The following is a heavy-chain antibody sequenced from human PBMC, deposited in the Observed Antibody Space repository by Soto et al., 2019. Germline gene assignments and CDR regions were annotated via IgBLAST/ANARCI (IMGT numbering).Heavy chain of an antibody. CDR2: IIPIFGTA. Sequence: ASVKVSCKASGGTFSSYAISWARQAPGQGLEWMGGIIPIFGTANYAQKFQGRVTITADESTSTAYMELSSLRSEDTAVYYCASEGWVRGARDGFDYWGQGTLVTVSS. CDR3: ASEGWVRGARDGFDY. V-gene: IGHV1-69*13. CDR1: GGTFSSYA. J-gene: IGHJ4*02. D-gene: IGHD3-10*01.